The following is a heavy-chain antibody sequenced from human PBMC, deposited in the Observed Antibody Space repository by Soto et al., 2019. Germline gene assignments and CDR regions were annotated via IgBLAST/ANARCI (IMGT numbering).Heavy chain of an antibody. D-gene: IGHD1-26*01. CDR1: GGSISSYY. CDR2: IYYSGST. V-gene: IGHV4-59*01. J-gene: IGHJ6*02. CDR3: ARSGGSYYGYYYYGMDV. Sequence: TSETLSLTCTVSGGSISSYYWSWIRQPPGKGLEWIGYIYYSGSTNYNPSLKSRVTISVDTSKNQFSLKLSSVTAADTAVYYCARSGGSYYGYYYYGMDVWGQGTTVTVSS.